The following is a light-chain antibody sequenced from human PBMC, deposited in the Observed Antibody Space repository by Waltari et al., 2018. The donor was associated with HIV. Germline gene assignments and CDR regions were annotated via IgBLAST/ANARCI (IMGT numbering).Light chain of an antibody. Sequence: QSALTQPASVSGSTGQSITISCTGTSSDVGGYNSVSWYQQHPGKAPKLMIYDVSNRPSGVSNRFSGSKSGNTASLTISGLQAEDEADYYCSSYTSSSTLVFGTGTKVTVL. CDR3: SSYTSSSTLV. V-gene: IGLV2-14*03. J-gene: IGLJ1*01. CDR2: DVS. CDR1: SSDVGGYNS.